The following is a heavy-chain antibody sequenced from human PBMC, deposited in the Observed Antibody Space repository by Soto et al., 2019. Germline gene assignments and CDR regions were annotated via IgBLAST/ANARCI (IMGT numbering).Heavy chain of an antibody. J-gene: IGHJ4*02. CDR1: GGSFSSYT. Sequence: QVQLVQSGGEVKKPGSSVKVSCKASGGSFSSYTFSWVRQAPGQGLEWMGRIIPTLNIANYAQKFQGTVTITADESTGTEYMELSSLRSDDTAVDDCGRHKGMATVLDYWGQGTLVTVSS. CDR2: IIPTLNIA. CDR3: GRHKGMATVLDY. D-gene: IGHD5-12*01. V-gene: IGHV1-69*02.